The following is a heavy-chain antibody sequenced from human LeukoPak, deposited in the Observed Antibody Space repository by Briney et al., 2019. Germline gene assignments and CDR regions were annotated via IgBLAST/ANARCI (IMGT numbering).Heavy chain of an antibody. V-gene: IGHV3-23*01. D-gene: IGHD6-19*01. CDR2: VVDSGAIT. CDR3: AKDARRTSGWYFFDY. CDR1: GFAFSNQA. Sequence: GGSLRLSCAASGFAFSNQAMGWVRQASGKGLEWVSVVVDSGAITKYADSVKGRSTISRDTSKNTLFLQMNSLRAEDTAVYYCAKDARRTSGWYFFDYWGQGTLVTVSS. J-gene: IGHJ4*02.